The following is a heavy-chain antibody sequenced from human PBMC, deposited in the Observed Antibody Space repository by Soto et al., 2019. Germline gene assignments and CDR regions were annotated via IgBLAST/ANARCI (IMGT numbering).Heavy chain of an antibody. V-gene: IGHV1-3*01. CDR1: GYTFTSYA. Sequence: ASVRVSFKASGYTFTSYAMHWVRQAPGQRLEWMGWINAGNGNTKYSQKFQGRVTITRDTSASTAYMELSSLRSEDTAVYYCARIRFLEWLYTPSYYYGMDVWGKGTTVTVSS. J-gene: IGHJ6*04. D-gene: IGHD3-3*01. CDR2: INAGNGNT. CDR3: ARIRFLEWLYTPSYYYGMDV.